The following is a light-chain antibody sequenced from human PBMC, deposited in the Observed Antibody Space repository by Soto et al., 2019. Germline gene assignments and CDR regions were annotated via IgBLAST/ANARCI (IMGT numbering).Light chain of an antibody. V-gene: IGKV3-11*01. Sequence: EIVLTQSQDTLSLYPGERATLSCRASQSVGTSLAWYQQKPGQAPSLLISDVSNRATGIPARFSGSGSRTDFTLTISSLEPEDFAVYYCHQHSNWPLTFGGGTKVEIK. CDR2: DVS. CDR1: QSVGTS. J-gene: IGKJ4*01. CDR3: HQHSNWPLT.